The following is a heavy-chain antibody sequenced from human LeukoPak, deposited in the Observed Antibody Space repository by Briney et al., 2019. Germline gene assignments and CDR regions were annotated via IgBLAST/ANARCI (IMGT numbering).Heavy chain of an antibody. CDR1: GFTFSSYA. Sequence: GGSLRLSCAASGFTFSSYAMSWVCQAPGKGLEWVSAISGSGGSTYYADSVKGRFTISRDNSKNTLYLQMNSLRAEDTAVYYCAKGIQLWFNYFDYWGQGTLVTVSS. D-gene: IGHD5-18*01. CDR2: ISGSGGST. V-gene: IGHV3-23*01. CDR3: AKGIQLWFNYFDY. J-gene: IGHJ4*02.